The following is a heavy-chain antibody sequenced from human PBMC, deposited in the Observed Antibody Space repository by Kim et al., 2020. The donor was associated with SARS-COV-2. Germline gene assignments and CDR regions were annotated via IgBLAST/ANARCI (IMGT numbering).Heavy chain of an antibody. CDR2: IYMGGGT. V-gene: IGHV3-66*01. CDR1: GFAVSNNY. D-gene: IGHD3-22*01. Sequence: GGSLRLSCAAFGFAVSNNYMSWVRQAPGKGLEWVSVIYMGGGTYYADSVKGRFTISRDISKNTVYLQMNSLGAEDTAVYFCAKDRGDYYDSSGYYHEKPYAFDSWGQGTMVTVSS. CDR3: AKDRGDYYDSSGYYHEKPYAFDS. J-gene: IGHJ3*02.